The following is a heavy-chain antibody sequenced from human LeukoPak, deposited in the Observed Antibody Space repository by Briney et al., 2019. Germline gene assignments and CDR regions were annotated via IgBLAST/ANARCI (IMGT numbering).Heavy chain of an antibody. V-gene: IGHV3-7*01. J-gene: IGHJ4*02. CDR2: INPAGRDT. CDR3: VRWGVTAGMRD. Sequence: PGGSLRLSCEGSGFTFSDYWMGWVRQAPGKGLEWVANINPAGRDTYYVDPVKGRFTISRDNVKKSTFLQMNSLRVEETAFYHCVRWGVTAGMRDWGQGTLVTVSS. D-gene: IGHD2-2*01. CDR1: GFTFSDYW.